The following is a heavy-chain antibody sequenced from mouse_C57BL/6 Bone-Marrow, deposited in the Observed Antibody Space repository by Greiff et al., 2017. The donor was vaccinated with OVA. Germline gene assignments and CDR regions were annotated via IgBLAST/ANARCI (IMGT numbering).Heavy chain of an antibody. D-gene: IGHD2-4*01. CDR3: AKGDYDDRYYFDY. Sequence: QVQLKQPGAELVRPGTSVKLSCKASGYTFTSYWMHWVKQRPGQGLEWIGVIDPSDSYTNYNQKFKGKATLTVDTSSSTAYMQLSSLTSEDSAVYYCAKGDYDDRYYFDYWGQGTTLTVSS. J-gene: IGHJ2*01. CDR1: GYTFTSYW. CDR2: IDPSDSYT. V-gene: IGHV1-59*01.